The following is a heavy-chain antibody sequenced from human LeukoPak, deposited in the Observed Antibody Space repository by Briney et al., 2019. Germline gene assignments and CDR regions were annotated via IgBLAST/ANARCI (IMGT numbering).Heavy chain of an antibody. D-gene: IGHD3-22*01. CDR1: GGTFSSYA. V-gene: IGHV1-69*04. CDR3: ASIAESYYYDSSGQYGMDV. J-gene: IGHJ6*02. CDR2: VIPILGIA. Sequence: SVKVSCKASGGTFSSYAISWVRQAPGQGLEWMGRVIPILGIANYAQKFQGRVTITADKSTSTAYMELSSLRSEDTAVYYCASIAESYYYDSSGQYGMDVWGQGTTVTVSS.